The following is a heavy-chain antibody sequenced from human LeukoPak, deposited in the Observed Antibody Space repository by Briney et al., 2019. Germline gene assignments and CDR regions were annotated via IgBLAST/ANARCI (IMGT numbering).Heavy chain of an antibody. CDR2: ISGSGGST. V-gene: IGHV3-23*01. J-gene: IGHJ3*02. CDR1: GFTFSSYG. Sequence: GGSLRLSCAASGFTFSSYGMSWVRQAPGKGLEWVSAISGSGGSTYYADSVKGRFTISRDNSKNTLYLQMNSLRAEDTAVYYCAKDTTVVVIHDAFDIRGQGTMVTVSS. D-gene: IGHD3-22*01. CDR3: AKDTTVVVIHDAFDI.